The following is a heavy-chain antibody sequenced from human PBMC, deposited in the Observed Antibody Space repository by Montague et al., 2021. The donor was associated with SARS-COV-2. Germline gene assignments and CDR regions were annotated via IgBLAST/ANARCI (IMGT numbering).Heavy chain of an antibody. CDR3: ATEMPAYDVFDI. CDR1: GGSVTSGDYY. CDR2: IYNTGRT. Sequence: SETLSLTCTVSGGSVTSGDYYWTWIRQPPGKGLEWLGYIYNTGRTNYNPSLKSRVTISMDTSKNQFSLKVDSVSAADTAAYYCATEMPAYDVFDIWGQGTMVTVSS. D-gene: IGHD2-2*01. J-gene: IGHJ3*02. V-gene: IGHV4-61*08.